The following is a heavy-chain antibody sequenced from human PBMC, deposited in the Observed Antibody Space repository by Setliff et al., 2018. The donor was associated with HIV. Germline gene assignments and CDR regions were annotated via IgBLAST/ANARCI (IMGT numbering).Heavy chain of an antibody. V-gene: IGHV4-61*02. D-gene: IGHD1-1*01. CDR1: GVSINSGNYY. CDR3: ARGGDGYNPGGGTFDH. CDR2: IYSSGNT. J-gene: IGHJ4*02. Sequence: PSETLSLTCTASGVSINSGNYYWGWIRQPAGKRLEWIGRIYSSGNTNYNPSLKSRVTISADTSKNQFSLRLKSVTAAETAVYYCARGGDGYNPGGGTFDHWGQGTLVTISS.